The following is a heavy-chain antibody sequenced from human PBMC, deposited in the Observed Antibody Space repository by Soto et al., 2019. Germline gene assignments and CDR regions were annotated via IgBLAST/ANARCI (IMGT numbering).Heavy chain of an antibody. CDR1: GGSISSSHY. D-gene: IGHD2-15*01. V-gene: IGHV4-59*01. Sequence: SETLSLTCTVSGGSISSSHYWGWIRQPPGKGLEWIGYLYYSGNTNYNPSLKSRVTISVDASKNQVSLRLTSVTAADTAVYYCARVGGVAARTFDYRGQGTVVTVSS. CDR3: ARVGGVAARTFDY. J-gene: IGHJ4*02. CDR2: LYYSGNT.